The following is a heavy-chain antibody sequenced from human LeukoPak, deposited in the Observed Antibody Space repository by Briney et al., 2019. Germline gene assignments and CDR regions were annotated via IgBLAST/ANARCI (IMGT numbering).Heavy chain of an antibody. D-gene: IGHD4-23*01. CDR2: INAGNGNT. CDR3: AREHPNGGGLPGDY. J-gene: IGHJ4*02. V-gene: IGHV1-3*01. Sequence: WASVKVSCKASGYTFTSYAMHWVRQAPGQRLEWMGWINAGNGNTKYSQKFQGRVTITRDTSASTAYMELSSLRSEGTAVYYCAREHPNGGGLPGDYWGQGTLVTVSS. CDR1: GYTFTSYA.